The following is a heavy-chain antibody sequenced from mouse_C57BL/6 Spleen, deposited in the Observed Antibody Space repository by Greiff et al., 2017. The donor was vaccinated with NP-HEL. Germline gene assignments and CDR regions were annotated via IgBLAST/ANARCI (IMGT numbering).Heavy chain of an antibody. CDR1: GYTFTSYW. Sequence: QVQLQQPGAELVRPGSSVKLSCKASGYTFTSYWMHWVKQRPIQGLEWIGNIDPSDSETHYNQKFKDKATLTVDKSSSTAYMQLSSLTSEDFAVYYCARDRNYDLPFAYWGQGTLVTVSA. CDR2: IDPSDSET. J-gene: IGHJ3*01. V-gene: IGHV1-52*01. D-gene: IGHD2-5*01. CDR3: ARDRNYDLPFAY.